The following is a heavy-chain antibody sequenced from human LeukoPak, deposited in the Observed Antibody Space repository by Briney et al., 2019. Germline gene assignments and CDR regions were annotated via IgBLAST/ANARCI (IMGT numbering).Heavy chain of an antibody. CDR1: GFTFSSYG. CDR2: ISGSGGST. V-gene: IGHV3-23*01. Sequence: GGSLLLSCAASGFTFSSYGMSWVRQAPGKGLEWVSAISGSGGSTYYADSVKGRFTISRDNSKNTLYLQMNSLRAEDTAVYYCAKASGSYKYYFDYWGQGTLVTVSS. CDR3: AKASGSYKYYFDY. D-gene: IGHD1-26*01. J-gene: IGHJ4*02.